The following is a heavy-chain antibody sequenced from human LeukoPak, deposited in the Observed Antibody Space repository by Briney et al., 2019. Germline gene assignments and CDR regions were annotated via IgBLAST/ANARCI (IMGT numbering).Heavy chain of an antibody. Sequence: GGSLRLSCAASGFTFDDYGMSWVRQAPGKGLEWVSGINWNGGSTGYADSVKGRFTISRDNAKNSLYLQMNSLRAEDTALYYCARAEGNYYDSSTGDYWGQGTRVTVSS. CDR2: INWNGGST. J-gene: IGHJ4*02. V-gene: IGHV3-20*04. D-gene: IGHD3-22*01. CDR1: GFTFDDYG. CDR3: ARAEGNYYDSSTGDY.